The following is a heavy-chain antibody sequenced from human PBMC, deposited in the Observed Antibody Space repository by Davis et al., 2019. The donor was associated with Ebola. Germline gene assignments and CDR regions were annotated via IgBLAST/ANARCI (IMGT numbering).Heavy chain of an antibody. V-gene: IGHV4-30-4*01. CDR2: IYYSGIT. CDR3: ARHASSGWYVDY. CDR1: GASISSGDFH. J-gene: IGHJ4*02. D-gene: IGHD6-19*01. Sequence: SETLSLTCTVSGASISSGDFHWSWIRQSPGKGLEWIGFIYYSGITYYNPSLKSRVSISVDTSKNHFSLKLSSVTAADTAVYYCARHASSGWYVDYWGQGTLVTVSS.